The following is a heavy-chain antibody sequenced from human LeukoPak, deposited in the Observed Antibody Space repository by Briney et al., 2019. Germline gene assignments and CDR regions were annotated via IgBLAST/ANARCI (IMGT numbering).Heavy chain of an antibody. Sequence: SETLSLTCTVSGGSISSYYWSWIRQPPGKELEWIGYIYTSGSTNYNPSLKSRVTISVDTSKNQFSLKLSSVTAADTAVYYCARHEVRYYFDYWGQGTLVTVSS. CDR1: GGSISSYY. CDR2: IYTSGST. J-gene: IGHJ4*02. V-gene: IGHV4-4*09. D-gene: IGHD4/OR15-4a*01. CDR3: ARHEVRYYFDY.